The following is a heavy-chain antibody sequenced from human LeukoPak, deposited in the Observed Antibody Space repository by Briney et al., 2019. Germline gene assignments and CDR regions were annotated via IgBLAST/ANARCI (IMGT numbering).Heavy chain of an antibody. CDR1: GYTLTGHY. CDR3: ARQTGDDALDI. J-gene: IGHJ3*02. V-gene: IGHV1-2*02. CDR2: ISPHSGFT. Sequence: TSVKVSCKASGYTLTGHYIHWVRQAPGQGLEWMGWISPHSGFTMYPQRFQGRVTMTTDTSISTAFLEVRRLRSDDTAAYYCARQTGDDALDIWGQGTMITVYS. D-gene: IGHD7-27*01.